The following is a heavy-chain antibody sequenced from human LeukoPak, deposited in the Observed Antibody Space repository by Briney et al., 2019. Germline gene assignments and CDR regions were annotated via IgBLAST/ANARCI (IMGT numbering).Heavy chain of an antibody. D-gene: IGHD3-3*01. J-gene: IGHJ4*02. Sequence: SETLSLTCTVSGGSIISAGDYWAWIRQHPGKGLEWIGNTNHSGSTHYNPSFKGRVTISVDTSKNQFSLKLSSVTAADTAVYYCATNDRDLFSGVVGWGPGTLVTVSS. CDR3: ATNDRDLFSGVVG. CDR2: TNHSGST. CDR1: GGSIISAGDY. V-gene: IGHV4-31*03.